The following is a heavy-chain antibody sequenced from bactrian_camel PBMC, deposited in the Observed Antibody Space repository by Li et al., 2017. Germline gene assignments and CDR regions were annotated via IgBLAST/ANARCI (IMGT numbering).Heavy chain of an antibody. V-gene: IGHV3S53*01. Sequence: VQLVESGGGSVQAGGSLRLSCAASGYCLAWYRQRPGKEREGVAVIDRDGSTMYLDSVKGRFNISHDGAKKVVDLQMNSLKPEDTAIYYCGADIWEAGHCPLSGDFHYRGQGTQVTVS. CDR2: IDRDGST. D-gene: IGHD3*01. CDR1: GYC. J-gene: IGHJ6*01. CDR3: GADIWEAGHCPLSGDFHY.